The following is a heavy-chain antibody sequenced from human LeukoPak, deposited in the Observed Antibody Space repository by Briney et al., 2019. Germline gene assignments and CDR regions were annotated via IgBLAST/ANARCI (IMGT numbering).Heavy chain of an antibody. D-gene: IGHD2-2*01. CDR2: INPNIGGT. CDR3: AVEPAARFDY. J-gene: IGHJ4*02. CDR1: GYTFTVYY. V-gene: IGHV1-2*02. Sequence: ASVTVSCTASGYTFTVYYMHWVRQAPGQGLEWMGWINPNIGGTNYAQKFQGRVTMTRDTSISTAYMELSRLRSDDTAVYYCAVEPAARFDYWGQGTLVTVSS.